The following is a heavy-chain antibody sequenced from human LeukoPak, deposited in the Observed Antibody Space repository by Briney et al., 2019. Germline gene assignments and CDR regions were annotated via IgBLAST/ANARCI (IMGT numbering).Heavy chain of an antibody. CDR2: ISSNGGST. Sequence: PGGSLRLSCSASGFTFSSYAMHWVRQAPGEGLEYVSAISSNGGSTYYADSVKGRFTISRDNSKNTLYLQMSSLRAEDTAVYYCVKDLRDYGETLDYWGQGTLVTVSS. CDR1: GFTFSSYA. V-gene: IGHV3-64D*06. CDR3: VKDLRDYGETLDY. D-gene: IGHD4-17*01. J-gene: IGHJ4*02.